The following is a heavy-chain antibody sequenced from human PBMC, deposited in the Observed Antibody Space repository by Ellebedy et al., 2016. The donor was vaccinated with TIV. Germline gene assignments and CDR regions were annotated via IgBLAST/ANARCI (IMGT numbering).Heavy chain of an antibody. D-gene: IGHD2-2*01. CDR3: ARGTGFCGTTTCYGYAEYFQH. V-gene: IGHV1-2*02. CDR1: GYTFTGYY. Sequence: AASVTVSCKASGYTFTGYYMHWVRQAPGQGLECMGWINIESGGTNYAQNFQGRVTMTRDTSISTAYMELSSLRSDDTAIYYCARGTGFCGTTTCYGYAEYFQHWGQGTLVTVSS. J-gene: IGHJ1*01. CDR2: INIESGGT.